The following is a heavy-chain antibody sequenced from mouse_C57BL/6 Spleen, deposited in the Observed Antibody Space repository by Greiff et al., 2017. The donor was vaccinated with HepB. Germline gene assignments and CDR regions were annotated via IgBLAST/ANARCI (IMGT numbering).Heavy chain of an antibody. Sequence: EVQLQESGGGLVKPGGSLKLSCAASGFTFSDYGMHWVRQAPEKGLEWVAYISSGSSTIYYADTVKGRFTISRDNAKNTLFLQMTSLRSEDTAMYYCARPFITTVVGAMDYWGQGTSVTVSS. D-gene: IGHD1-1*01. CDR1: GFTFSDYG. CDR2: ISSGSSTI. V-gene: IGHV5-17*01. CDR3: ARPFITTVVGAMDY. J-gene: IGHJ4*01.